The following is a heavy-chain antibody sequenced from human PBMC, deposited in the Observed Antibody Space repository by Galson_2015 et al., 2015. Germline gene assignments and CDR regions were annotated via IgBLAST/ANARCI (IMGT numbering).Heavy chain of an antibody. Sequence: SVKVSCKASGGTFGSYAISWVRQAPGQGLEWMGGIIPIFGTANYAQKFQGRVTITADESTSTAYMELSSLRSEDTAVYYCASLGYCSSTSCYREYYFDYWGQGTLVTVSS. J-gene: IGHJ4*02. D-gene: IGHD2-2*01. CDR1: GGTFGSYA. CDR2: IIPIFGTA. V-gene: IGHV1-69*13. CDR3: ASLGYCSSTSCYREYYFDY.